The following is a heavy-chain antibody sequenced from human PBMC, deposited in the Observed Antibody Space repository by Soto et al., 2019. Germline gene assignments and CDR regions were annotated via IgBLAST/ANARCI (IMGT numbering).Heavy chain of an antibody. J-gene: IGHJ4*02. D-gene: IGHD2-2*01. CDR3: ARLKYHLLASPSLAFYY. V-gene: IGHV4-59*01. Sequence: SETLSLTCTASGGCISSYYWCWIRQPPGKGLEWIGYIYYSGSTNYNPSLKSRVTISINTSKNQFSLKLSSVTAADTAVYYCARLKYHLLASPSLAFYYCGQGTLVTVSS. CDR1: GGCISSYY. CDR2: IYYSGST.